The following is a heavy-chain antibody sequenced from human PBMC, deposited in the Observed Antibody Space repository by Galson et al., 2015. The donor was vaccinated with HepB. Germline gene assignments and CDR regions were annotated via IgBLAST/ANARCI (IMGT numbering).Heavy chain of an antibody. CDR3: AKSTGSPFPIDY. V-gene: IGHV3-21*01. CDR2: ITGSSRYI. CDR1: GVTFSTYS. D-gene: IGHD1-26*01. J-gene: IGHJ4*02. Sequence: LRLSCAASGVTFSTYSMNWVRQAPGKGLEWVSSITGSSRYISYADSVKGRFTISRDNAKNSLYLQMNSLRAEDTAVYYCAKSTGSPFPIDYWGQGTLVTVSS.